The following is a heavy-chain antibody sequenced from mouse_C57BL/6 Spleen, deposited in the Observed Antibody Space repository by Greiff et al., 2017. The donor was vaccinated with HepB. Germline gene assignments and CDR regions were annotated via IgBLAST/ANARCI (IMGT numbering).Heavy chain of an antibody. CDR1: GYSITSGYY. J-gene: IGHJ4*01. D-gene: IGHD2-1*01. CDR2: ISYDGSN. CDR3: ARGGYGNYHSMDY. V-gene: IGHV3-6*01. Sequence: EVQLQESGPGLVKPSQSLSLTCSVTGYSITSGYYWNWIRQFPGNKLEWMGYISYDGSNNYNPSLKNRISITRDTSKNQFFLKLNSVTTEDTATYYCARGGYGNYHSMDYWGQGTSVTVSS.